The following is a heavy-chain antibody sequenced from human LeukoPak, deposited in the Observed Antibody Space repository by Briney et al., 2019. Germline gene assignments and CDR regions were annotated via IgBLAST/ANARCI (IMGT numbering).Heavy chain of an antibody. CDR3: ARPYDTRGYFPDY. CDR2: ISRGSDHI. D-gene: IGHD3-22*01. J-gene: IGHJ4*02. Sequence: PGGSLRLSCAASGFTFSSYAMNRVRQAPGKGLEWVSSISRGSDHIFYADSMKGRFTISRDNAKNSLYLQMNSLGAEDTAVYYCARPYDTRGYFPDYWGQGTLVTVSS. V-gene: IGHV3-21*01. CDR1: GFTFSSYA.